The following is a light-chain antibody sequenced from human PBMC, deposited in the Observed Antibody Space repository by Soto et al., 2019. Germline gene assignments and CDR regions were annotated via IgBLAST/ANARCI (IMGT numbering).Light chain of an antibody. CDR1: QSVLYSSDNRNY. CDR3: QQYYTNPRT. Sequence: DIVMTQSPDSLAVSLGERATVNCKSGQSVLYSSDNRNYLAWYQQNPGQSLKLLISWASTRESGVPDRFSGSGSGTDFTLTISSLQAEDVAVYFCQQYYTNPRTFGQGTKVEIK. CDR2: WAS. J-gene: IGKJ1*01. V-gene: IGKV4-1*01.